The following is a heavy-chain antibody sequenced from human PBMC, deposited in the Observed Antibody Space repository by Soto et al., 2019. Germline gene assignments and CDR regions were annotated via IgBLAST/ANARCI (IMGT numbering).Heavy chain of an antibody. V-gene: IGHV4-59*08. J-gene: IGHJ4*02. CDR3: ARYCDYGYSYGYYGHYFDY. D-gene: IGHD5-18*01. Sequence: PSETLSLTCTVSGGSISSYYWSWIRQPPGKGLEWIGYIYSSGSTNYNPSLKSRVTMSVDTSKNQFSLKLNSVTAADTAVYYCARYCDYGYSYGYYGHYFDYWGQGTLVTVSS. CDR2: IYSSGST. CDR1: GGSISSYY.